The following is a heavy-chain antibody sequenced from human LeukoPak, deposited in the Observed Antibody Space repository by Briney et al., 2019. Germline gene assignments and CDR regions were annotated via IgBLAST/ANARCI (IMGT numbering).Heavy chain of an antibody. CDR1: GFTFSDYY. CDR2: ISGSGSTI. Sequence: GGSLRLSCAASGFTFSDYYMSWIRQAPGRGLEWVSYISGSGSTIYYADSVKGRFTISRDNAKNSLYLQMNSLRAEDTAVYYCARDPPDYYGSGSYYNAVYWGQGTLVTVSS. CDR3: ARDPPDYYGSGSYYNAVY. D-gene: IGHD3-10*01. V-gene: IGHV3-11*01. J-gene: IGHJ4*02.